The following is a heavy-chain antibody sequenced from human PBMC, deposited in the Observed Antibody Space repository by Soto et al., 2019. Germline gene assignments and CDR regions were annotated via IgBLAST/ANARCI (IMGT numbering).Heavy chain of an antibody. V-gene: IGHV4-59*01. Sequence: SETLSLTCTVSGGSISSYYWSWIRQPPGKGLEWIGYIYYSGSTNYNPSLKSRVTISVDTSKNQFSLKLSSVTAADTAVYYCARQLWKGSFDYRCQAPLVTVFS. D-gene: IGHD5-18*01. J-gene: IGHJ4*02. CDR1: GGSISSYY. CDR2: IYYSGST. CDR3: ARQLWKGSFDY.